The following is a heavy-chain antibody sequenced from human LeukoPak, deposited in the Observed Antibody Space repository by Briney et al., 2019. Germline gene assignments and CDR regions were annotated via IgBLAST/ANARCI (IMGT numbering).Heavy chain of an antibody. CDR3: ARPSSGWGNWYFDL. J-gene: IGHJ2*01. Sequence: PSETLTLTCNVSGGSISSTSYYWDWIRQPPGKGLEWLGNIYYTGTTYYHPSLKSRVTIAVDTSNNQFSLRLSSVTAADTAVYYCARPSSGWGNWYFDLWGRGTLVTVSS. CDR2: IYYTGTT. D-gene: IGHD6-19*01. V-gene: IGHV4-39*07. CDR1: GGSISSTSYY.